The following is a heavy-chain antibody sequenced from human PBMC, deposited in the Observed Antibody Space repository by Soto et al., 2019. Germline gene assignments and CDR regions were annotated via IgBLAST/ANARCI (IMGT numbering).Heavy chain of an antibody. D-gene: IGHD3-22*01. CDR2: ISSSDSTI. Sequence: SGFTFSSYSMNWVRQAPGKGPEWFSYISSSDSTIYYEDSXXGRFXISRDNAKNSLYLQMNSLRDEDXXVYYCARGGAHYYDSSGYQTDAFDIWGQGTMVTVSS. CDR3: ARGGAHYYDSSGYQTDAFDI. J-gene: IGHJ3*02. CDR1: GFTFSSYS. V-gene: IGHV3-48*02.